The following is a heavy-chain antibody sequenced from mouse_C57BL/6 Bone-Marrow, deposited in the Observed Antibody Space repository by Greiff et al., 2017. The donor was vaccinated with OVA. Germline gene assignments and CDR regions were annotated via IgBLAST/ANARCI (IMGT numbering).Heavy chain of an antibody. J-gene: IGHJ3*01. CDR2: ISDGGSYT. D-gene: IGHD6-1*01. Sequence: EVKLVESGGGLVKPGGSLKLSCAASGFTFSSYAMSWVRQTPEKRLEWVATISDGGSYTYYPDNVKGRFTISRDNAKNNLYLQMSHLKSEDTAMYYCARASGTWFAYWGQGTLVTVSA. CDR3: ARASGTWFAY. CDR1: GFTFSSYA. V-gene: IGHV5-4*03.